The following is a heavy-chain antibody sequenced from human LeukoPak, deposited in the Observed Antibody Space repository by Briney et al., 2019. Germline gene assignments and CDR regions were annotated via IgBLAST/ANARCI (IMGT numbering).Heavy chain of an antibody. Sequence: GGSLRLSCAASGFTFSSYGMHWVRQAPGKGLEWVAVISYDGSNKYYADSVKGRFTISRDNSKNTLYLQMNSLRAEDTAVYYCAKGSFEWELPPYYWGQGTLVTVSS. CDR2: ISYDGSNK. J-gene: IGHJ4*02. CDR1: GFTFSSYG. V-gene: IGHV3-30*18. D-gene: IGHD1-26*01. CDR3: AKGSFEWELPPYY.